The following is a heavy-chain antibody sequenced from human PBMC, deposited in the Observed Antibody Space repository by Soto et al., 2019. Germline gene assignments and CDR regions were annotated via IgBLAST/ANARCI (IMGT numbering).Heavy chain of an antibody. V-gene: IGHV3-23*01. CDR2: ISGSGGST. Sequence: EVQLLESGGGLVQPGGSLRLSCAASGFTFSSYAMSWVRQAPGKGLEWVSAISGSGGSTYYADSVKGRFTISRANYKNKLYLQMNSVRAADTAVYYCAGRGGGYYYYDGMDVWGQGTTVTVSS. CDR1: GFTFSSYA. J-gene: IGHJ6*02. CDR3: AGRGGGYYYYDGMDV. D-gene: IGHD3-10*01.